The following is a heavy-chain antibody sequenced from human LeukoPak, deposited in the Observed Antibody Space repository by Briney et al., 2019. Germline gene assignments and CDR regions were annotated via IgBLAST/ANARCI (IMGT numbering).Heavy chain of an antibody. Sequence: GASVKVSCKASGYTFTSYGISWVRQAPGQGLEWMGGFDPEDGETIYAQKFQGRVTMTEDTSTDTAYMELSSLRSEDTAVYYCATTTVKPSWGQGTLVTVSS. D-gene: IGHD4-17*01. V-gene: IGHV1-24*01. J-gene: IGHJ4*02. CDR1: GYTFTSYG. CDR3: ATTTVKPS. CDR2: FDPEDGET.